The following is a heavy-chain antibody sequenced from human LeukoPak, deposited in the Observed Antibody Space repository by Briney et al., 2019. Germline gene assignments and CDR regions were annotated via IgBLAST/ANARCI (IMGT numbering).Heavy chain of an antibody. CDR2: ISAYNGNT. V-gene: IGHV1-18*01. D-gene: IGHD6-25*01. Sequence: ASVKVSCKASGYTFTSYGISWVRQAPGQGLEWMGWISAYNGNTNYAQKLQGRVTMTTDTSTSTAYMELRSLRSDDTAVYYCAREIITAGYYYYYMDVWGKGTTVTVSS. J-gene: IGHJ6*03. CDR3: AREIITAGYYYYYMDV. CDR1: GYTFTSYG.